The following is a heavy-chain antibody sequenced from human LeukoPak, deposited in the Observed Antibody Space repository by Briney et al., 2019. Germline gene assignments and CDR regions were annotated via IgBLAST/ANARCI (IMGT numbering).Heavy chain of an antibody. CDR1: GFTFSSYS. J-gene: IGHJ6*04. CDR3: AGEYCTGSRSNSLSVGWMDV. V-gene: IGHV3-48*01. CDR2: ISSSSTTI. D-gene: IGHD2-15*01. Sequence: GGSLRLSCAASGFTFSSYSMNWVRQAPGKGLEWVSYISSSSTTIYYADSVKGRFTISRDNAKNSLYLHMNSMRAVSSAVYYCAGEYCTGSRSNSLSVGWMDVWGKGTMVTGSS.